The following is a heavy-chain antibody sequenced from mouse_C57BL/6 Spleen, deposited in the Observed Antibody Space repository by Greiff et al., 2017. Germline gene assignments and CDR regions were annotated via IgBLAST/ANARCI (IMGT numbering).Heavy chain of an antibody. V-gene: IGHV5-17*01. CDR2: ISSGSSTI. CDR3: EPGYFGSEWYFDV. J-gene: IGHJ1*03. D-gene: IGHD1-1*01. CDR1: GFTFSDYG. Sequence: EVKLMESGGGLVKPGGSLKLSCAASGFTFSDYGMHWVRQAPEKGLEWVAYISSGSSTIYYADTVKGRFTISRDNAKNTMFLQMTSLRSEDTAMYYCEPGYFGSEWYFDVWGTGTTVTVSS.